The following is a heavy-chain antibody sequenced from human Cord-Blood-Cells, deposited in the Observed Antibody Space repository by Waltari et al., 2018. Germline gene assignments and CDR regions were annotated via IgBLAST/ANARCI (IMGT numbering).Heavy chain of an antibody. CDR1: GFTFSSYG. V-gene: IGHV3-30*18. D-gene: IGHD3-9*01. CDR2: ISYDGSNK. CDR3: AKTPFDFSNYFDY. J-gene: IGHJ4*02. Sequence: QVQLVESGGGVVQPGRSLRLSCAASGFTFSSYGMHWVRQAPGKGLEWVAVISYDGSNKYYADSVKGRFTISRDNSKNTLYLQMNSLRAEDTAVYYCAKTPFDFSNYFDYWGQGTLVTVSS.